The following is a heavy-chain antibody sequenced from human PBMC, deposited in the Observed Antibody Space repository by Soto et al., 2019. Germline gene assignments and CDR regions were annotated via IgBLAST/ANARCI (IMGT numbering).Heavy chain of an antibody. V-gene: IGHV4-59*08. Sequence: PSETLSLTCTVSGGSISSYYWSWIRQPPGKGLEWIGYIYYSGSTNYNPSLKSRVTISVDTSKNQFSLKLSSVTAADTAVYYCATSNWFDPWGQGTLVTSPQ. CDR3: ATSNWFDP. CDR2: IYYSGST. J-gene: IGHJ5*02. CDR1: GGSISSYY.